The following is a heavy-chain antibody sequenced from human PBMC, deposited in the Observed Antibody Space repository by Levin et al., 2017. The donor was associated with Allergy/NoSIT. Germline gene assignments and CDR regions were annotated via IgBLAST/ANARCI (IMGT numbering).Heavy chain of an antibody. CDR3: ARGRSGGWNYNYYGLDV. D-gene: IGHD2-15*01. V-gene: IGHV6-1*01. CDR2: AYYRSKWSA. CDR1: GDSLSSNSAT. J-gene: IGHJ6*02. Sequence: SQTLSLTCTISGDSLSSNSATWNWIRLSPSRGLEWLGRAYYRSKWSADYALSVQGRINVNPDTSKNQFSLHLNSLTPEDTAVYFCARGRSGGWNYNYYGLDVWGQGTTVTVSS.